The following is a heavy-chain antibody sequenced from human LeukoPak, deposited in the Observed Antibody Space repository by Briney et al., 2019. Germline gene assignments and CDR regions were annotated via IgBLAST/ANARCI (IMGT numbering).Heavy chain of an antibody. Sequence: SETLSLTCTVSGGSISSHYWSWIRQPPGKGLEWIGYIYYSGSTNYNPSLKSRVTISVDTSKNQFSLKLSSVTAADTAVYYCASGVVPAAIPYYYMDVWGNGTTVTVSS. D-gene: IGHD2-2*01. CDR3: ASGVVPAAIPYYYMDV. CDR2: IYYSGST. J-gene: IGHJ6*03. V-gene: IGHV4-59*11. CDR1: GGSISSHY.